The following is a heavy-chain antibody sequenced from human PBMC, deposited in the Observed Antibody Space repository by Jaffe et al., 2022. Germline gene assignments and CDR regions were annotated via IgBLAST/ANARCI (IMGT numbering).Heavy chain of an antibody. CDR1: GYTFTSYD. Sequence: QVQLVQSGAEVKKPGASVKVSCKASGYTFTSYDINWVRQATGQGLEWMGWMNPNSGNTGYAQKFQGRVTMTRNTSISTAYMELSSLRSEDTAVYYCARGPGTPGRIFWKNYYYYYYMDVWGKGTTVTVSS. CDR3: ARGPGTPGRIFWKNYYYYYYMDV. CDR2: MNPNSGNT. J-gene: IGHJ6*03. D-gene: IGHD3-9*01. V-gene: IGHV1-8*01.